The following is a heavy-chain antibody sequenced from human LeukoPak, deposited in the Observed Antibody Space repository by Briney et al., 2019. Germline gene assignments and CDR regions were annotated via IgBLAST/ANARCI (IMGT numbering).Heavy chain of an antibody. J-gene: IGHJ4*02. CDR3: ARFGTSSSRFFDQ. Sequence: SETLSLTCTVSGGSVSAYYWSWIRQPPGKGLEWIGYIHYSGTTNYYPSLKSRVTIALDTSKNQFSLKLNSVTAADTAVYYCARFGTSSSRFFDQWGQGTLVTVSS. D-gene: IGHD6-6*01. V-gene: IGHV4-59*02. CDR2: IHYSGTT. CDR1: GGSVSAYY.